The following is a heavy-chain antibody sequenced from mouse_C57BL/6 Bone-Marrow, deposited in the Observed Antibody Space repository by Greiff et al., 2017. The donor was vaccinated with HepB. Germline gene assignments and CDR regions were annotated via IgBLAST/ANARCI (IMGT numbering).Heavy chain of an antibody. CDR2: INPNYGTT. V-gene: IGHV1-39*01. CDR3: ARSSYYGPPNWDVYYAMDY. D-gene: IGHD1-1*01. CDR1: GYSFTDYN. J-gene: IGHJ4*01. Sequence: VQLQQSGPELVKPGASVKISCKASGYSFTDYNMNWVKRSNGKSLEWIGVINPNYGTTSYNQKFKGKATLTVDQSSSTAYMQLNSLTSEDSAVYYCARSSYYGPPNWDVYYAMDYWGQGTSVTVSS.